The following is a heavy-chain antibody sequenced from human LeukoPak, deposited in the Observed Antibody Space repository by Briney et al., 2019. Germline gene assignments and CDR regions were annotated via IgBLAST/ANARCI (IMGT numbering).Heavy chain of an antibody. J-gene: IGHJ3*02. D-gene: IGHD3-16*01. Sequence: PGGSLRLSCAASGFTFSTYAMSWVRQAPGKGLEWVSAISGSGENTYYADSVKGRFTISRDNTKNSLFLQMNSLRAEDTALYYCAREPVAGVNDAFDIWGQGTMVTVSS. CDR2: ISGSGENT. CDR1: GFTFSTYA. V-gene: IGHV3-23*01. CDR3: AREPVAGVNDAFDI.